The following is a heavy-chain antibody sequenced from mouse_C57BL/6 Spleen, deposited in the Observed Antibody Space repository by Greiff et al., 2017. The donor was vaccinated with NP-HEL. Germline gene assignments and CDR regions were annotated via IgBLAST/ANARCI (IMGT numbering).Heavy chain of an antibody. CDR3: TREGDYSNPFAY. D-gene: IGHD2-5*01. J-gene: IGHJ3*01. CDR1: GYTFTDYE. V-gene: IGHV1-15*01. Sequence: VQGVESGAELVRPGASVTLSCKASGYTFTDYEMHWVKQTPVHGLEWIGAIDPETGGTAYNQKFKGKAILTADKSSSTAYMELRSLTSEDSAVYYCTREGDYSNPFAYWGQGTLVTVSA. CDR2: IDPETGGT.